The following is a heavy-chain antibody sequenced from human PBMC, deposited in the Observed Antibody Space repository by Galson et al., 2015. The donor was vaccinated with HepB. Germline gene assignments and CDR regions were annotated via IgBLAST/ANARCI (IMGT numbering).Heavy chain of an antibody. J-gene: IGHJ4*02. CDR3: ARGGIDPYGYYYDSSGYYDRRPATRNDY. V-gene: IGHV1-69*02. CDR1: GGTFSSYT. CDR2: IIPILGIA. Sequence: SVKVSCKASGGTFSSYTISWVRQAPGQGLEWMGRIIPILGIANYAQKFQGRVTITADKSTSTAYMELSSLRSEDTAVYYCARGGIDPYGYYYDSSGYYDRRPATRNDYWGQGTLVTVSS. D-gene: IGHD3-22*01.